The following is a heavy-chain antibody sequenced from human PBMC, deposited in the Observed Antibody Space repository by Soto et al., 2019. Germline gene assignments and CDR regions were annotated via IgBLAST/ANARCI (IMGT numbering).Heavy chain of an antibody. J-gene: IGHJ4*02. CDR2: ISSTTNYI. Sequence: EVLLVESGGGLVKPGGSLRLSCAASGFTFTRYSMNWVRQAPGKGLEWVAYISSTTNYIYYGESLKGRLTISRDNAKNSMYLQMNTLRAEDTAVYYCARESEDLSSNLDYWGQGTLVTVSS. V-gene: IGHV3-21*06. CDR1: GFTFTRYS. CDR3: ARESEDLSSNLDY.